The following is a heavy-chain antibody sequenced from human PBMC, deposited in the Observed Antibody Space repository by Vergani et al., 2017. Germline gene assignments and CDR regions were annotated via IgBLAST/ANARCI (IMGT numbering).Heavy chain of an antibody. CDR2: IYYSGST. V-gene: IGHV4-39*07. J-gene: IGHJ4*02. CDR1: NDSVSNTFYY. D-gene: IGHD5-12*01. CDR3: ARVFLSVATIGGPFDY. Sequence: QVQLQESGPGLVKPSETLSLTCTVSNDSVSNTFYYWGWIRQTPGKGLEWIVSIYYSGSTYYNPSLESRVTMSVDTSKSQFSLKLSSVTAADTAVYYCARVFLSVATIGGPFDYWGQGTLVTVSS.